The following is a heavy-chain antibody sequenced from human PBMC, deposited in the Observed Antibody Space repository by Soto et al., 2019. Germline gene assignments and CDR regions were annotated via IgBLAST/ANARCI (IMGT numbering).Heavy chain of an antibody. Sequence: QVQLVQSGAEVKNPGASVTVSCKASGERFTTYGISWVRQAPGQGLEWMGWISTYNTNTNYAPKFQGRLLLTTDTSTTNAPLEARGLRPGDPGVEFCARWAGQVRDYGGPFDYWGQGTLVTVSS. CDR3: ARWAGQVRDYGGPFDY. V-gene: IGHV1-18*04. CDR1: GERFTTYG. CDR2: ISTYNTNT. D-gene: IGHD4-17*01. J-gene: IGHJ4*02.